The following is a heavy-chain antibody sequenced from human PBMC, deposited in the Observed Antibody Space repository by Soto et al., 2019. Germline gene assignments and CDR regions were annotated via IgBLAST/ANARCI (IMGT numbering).Heavy chain of an antibody. D-gene: IGHD3-16*01. Sequence: SQTLSLTCAISGDSVSSDSTALNWIRQSPSRGLEWLGRTYYRSKWYNDYAVSVKSRITINPDTSKNQFSLQLNSVTPEDTAVYYCARAPGGIDAFDIWGQGTMVTVSS. J-gene: IGHJ3*02. CDR1: GDSVSSDSTA. V-gene: IGHV6-1*01. CDR3: ARAPGGIDAFDI. CDR2: TYYRSKWYN.